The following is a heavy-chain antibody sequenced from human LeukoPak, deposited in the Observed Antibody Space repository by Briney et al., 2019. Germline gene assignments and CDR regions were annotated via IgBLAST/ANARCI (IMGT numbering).Heavy chain of an antibody. CDR1: GFIVSNYV. J-gene: IGHJ4*02. V-gene: IGHV3-74*01. CDR2: IPTDETPT. Sequence: PGGSLKLSCVASGFIVSNYVMHWVRQAPGKGLVWVSRIPTDETPTNYADSVKGRFTISRDNAKNTLYLQMNSLRAEDTAVYYCARDYYFKIDYWGQGTLVTVSS. D-gene: IGHD3-22*01. CDR3: ARDYYFKIDY.